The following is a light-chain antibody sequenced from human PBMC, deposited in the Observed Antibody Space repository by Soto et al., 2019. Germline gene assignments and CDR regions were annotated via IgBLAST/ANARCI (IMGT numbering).Light chain of an antibody. J-gene: IGKJ4*01. CDR2: GAS. CDR3: QQRSNWPALT. CDR1: QSVSNNY. Sequence: EIVLTQSPGTLSLSPGERATLSCRASQSVSNNYLAWYQQKPGQAPRLLIYGASNRATGIPARFSGSGSGTDFTLTISSLEPEDFAVYYCQQRSNWPALTFGGGTKWIS. V-gene: IGKV3-11*01.